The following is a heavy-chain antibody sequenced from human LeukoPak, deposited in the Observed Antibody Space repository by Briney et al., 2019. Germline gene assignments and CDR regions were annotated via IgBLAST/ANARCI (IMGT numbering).Heavy chain of an antibody. Sequence: PGGPLRLSCVASGCTFSSYEMHWVRQAPGKGLEWVSSISSRSSYIFYVDSVKGRFTVSRDNAKNSLYLQMNSLRAEDTAVYYCASHWELRYWGQGTLVSVSS. CDR1: GCTFSSYE. CDR2: ISSRSSYI. CDR3: ASHWELRY. D-gene: IGHD1-26*01. V-gene: IGHV3-21*04. J-gene: IGHJ4*02.